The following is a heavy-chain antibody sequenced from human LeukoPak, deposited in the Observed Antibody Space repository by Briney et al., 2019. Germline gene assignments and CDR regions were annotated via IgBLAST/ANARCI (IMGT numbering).Heavy chain of an antibody. Sequence: ASVKVSCKASGYTFTGYYMHWVRQGPGQGLEWMGWINPNSGGTNYAQKFQGRVTMARDTSISTAYMELSRLRSDDTAVYYCARSCSGGSCYEAFDYWGQGTLVTVSS. CDR3: ARSCSGGSCYEAFDY. D-gene: IGHD2-15*01. CDR1: GYTFTGYY. V-gene: IGHV1-2*02. CDR2: INPNSGGT. J-gene: IGHJ4*02.